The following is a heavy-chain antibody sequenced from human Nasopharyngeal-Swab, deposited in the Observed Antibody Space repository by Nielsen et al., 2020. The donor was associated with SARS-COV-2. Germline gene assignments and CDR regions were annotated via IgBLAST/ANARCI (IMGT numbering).Heavy chain of an antibody. CDR2: ISYDGSNK. Sequence: GGSLRLSCAASGFTFSSYAMHWVRQAPGKGLEWVAVISYDGSNKYYADSVKGRFTISRDNSKNTLYLQMNSLRAKDTAVYYCARGPGYYYDSSGSFPVYWGQGTLVTVSS. CDR3: ARGPGYYYDSSGSFPVY. J-gene: IGHJ4*02. V-gene: IGHV3-30-3*01. CDR1: GFTFSSYA. D-gene: IGHD3-22*01.